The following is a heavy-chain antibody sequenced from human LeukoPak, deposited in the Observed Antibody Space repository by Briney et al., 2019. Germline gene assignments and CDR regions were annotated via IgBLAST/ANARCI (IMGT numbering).Heavy chain of an antibody. CDR2: IYPGDSDT. CDR3: ARRVFSSGYYVIYYFDY. D-gene: IGHD3-22*01. V-gene: IGHV5-51*01. Sequence: GESLKISCKGSGYSFTGYWIGWVRQMPGKGLEWMGIIYPGDSDTRYSPSFQGQVTISADKSISTAYLQWSSLKASDTAMYYCARRVFSSGYYVIYYFDYWGQGTLVTVSS. CDR1: GYSFTGYW. J-gene: IGHJ4*02.